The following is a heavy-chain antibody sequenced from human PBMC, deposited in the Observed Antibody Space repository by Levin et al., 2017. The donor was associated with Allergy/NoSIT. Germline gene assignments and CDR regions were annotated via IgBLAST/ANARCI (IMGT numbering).Heavy chain of an antibody. CDR2: IYYSGST. V-gene: IGHV4-61*01. CDR1: GGSVSSGSYY. CDR3: ARESDYGDYGWFDP. J-gene: IGHJ5*02. Sequence: SQTLSLTCTVSGGSVSSGSYYWSWIRQPPGKGLEWIGYIYYSGSTNYNPSLKSRVTISVDTSKNQFSLKLSSVTAADTAVYYCARESDYGDYGWFDPWGQGTLVTVSS. D-gene: IGHD4-17*01.